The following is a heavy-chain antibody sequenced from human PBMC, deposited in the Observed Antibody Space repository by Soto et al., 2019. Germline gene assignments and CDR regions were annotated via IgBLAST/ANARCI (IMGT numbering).Heavy chain of an antibody. D-gene: IGHD3-10*01. J-gene: IGHJ6*02. CDR3: ARVPGSGSFGIHHYYGMDV. CDR2: ISAYNGNT. V-gene: IGHV1-18*01. Sequence: QVQLVQSGAEVKKPGASVKVSCKASGYIFTSYGISWVRQAPGQGLEWMGWISAYNGNTNYAQKLQGRVTMTTDTSTSTAYMELRSLRSDDTAVYYCARVPGSGSFGIHHYYGMDVWGQGTTVTVSS. CDR1: GYIFTSYG.